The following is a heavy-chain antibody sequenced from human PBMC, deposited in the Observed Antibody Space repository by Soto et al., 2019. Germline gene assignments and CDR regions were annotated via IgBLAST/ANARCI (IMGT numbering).Heavy chain of an antibody. CDR1: GFTFSSYA. J-gene: IGHJ3*02. CDR2: ISYDGSNK. D-gene: IGHD2-2*02. CDR3: ARVGYCSSSSCHTGAFDI. Sequence: PGGSLRLSCAASGFTFSSYAMHWVRQAPGKGLEWVAVISYDGSNKYYPDSVKGRFTISRDNSKNTLYLQMNSLKTEDTAVYYCARVGYCSSSSCHTGAFDIWGQGTRVTVSS. V-gene: IGHV3-30-3*01.